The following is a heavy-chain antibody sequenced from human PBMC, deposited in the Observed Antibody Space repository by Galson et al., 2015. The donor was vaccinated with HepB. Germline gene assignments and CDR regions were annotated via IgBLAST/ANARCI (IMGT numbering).Heavy chain of an antibody. CDR1: GYTFTSYG. CDR2: ISAYNGNT. CDR3: ATDDSSDYYDSSGYKQRNLDY. Sequence: SVKVSCKASGYTFTSYGISWVRQAPGQGLEWMGWISAYNGNTNYAQKFQGRVTMTEDTSTDTAYMELNSLRSEDTAVYYCATDDSSDYYDSSGYKQRNLDYWGQGTLVTVSS. J-gene: IGHJ4*02. D-gene: IGHD3-22*01. V-gene: IGHV1-18*01.